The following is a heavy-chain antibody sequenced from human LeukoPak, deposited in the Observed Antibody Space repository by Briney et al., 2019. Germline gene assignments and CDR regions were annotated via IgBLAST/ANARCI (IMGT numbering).Heavy chain of an antibody. Sequence: SETLSLTCTVYGGSISSYYWSWIRQPAGKGLEWIGRFYTSGSTNYNPSLKGRVTMSVDTSKNQFSLKLSSVTAADTAVYYCARGIYYYGSGRGVNWFDPWGQGTLVTVSS. D-gene: IGHD3-10*01. CDR2: FYTSGST. CDR3: ARGIYYYGSGRGVNWFDP. CDR1: GGSISSYY. V-gene: IGHV4-4*07. J-gene: IGHJ5*02.